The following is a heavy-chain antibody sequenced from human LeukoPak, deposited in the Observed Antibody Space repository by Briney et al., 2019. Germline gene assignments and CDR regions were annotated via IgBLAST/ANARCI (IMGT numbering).Heavy chain of an antibody. J-gene: IGHJ4*02. CDR3: ARGGWELRPGYFDY. CDR1: GGSFSGYY. Sequence: SETLSLTCAVYGGSFSGYYWSWIRQPPGKGLEWIGEINHSGSTNYNPSLKSRVTISVDTSKNQFSLKLSSVTAADTAVYYCARGGWELRPGYFDYWGQGTLVTVSS. D-gene: IGHD1-26*01. CDR2: INHSGST. V-gene: IGHV4-34*01.